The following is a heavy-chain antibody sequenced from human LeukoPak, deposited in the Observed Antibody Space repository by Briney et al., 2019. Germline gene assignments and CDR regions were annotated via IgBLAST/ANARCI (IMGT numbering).Heavy chain of an antibody. CDR1: GYTFTGYY. Sequence: ASVKVSCKASGYTFTGYYMHWVRQASGQGLEWMGWINPNSGGTNYAQKFQGRVTMTRDTSISTAYMELSRLRSDDTAVYYCARLLTTVTTDAFDIWGQGTMVTVSS. CDR3: ARLLTTVTTDAFDI. CDR2: INPNSGGT. V-gene: IGHV1-2*02. J-gene: IGHJ3*02. D-gene: IGHD4-17*01.